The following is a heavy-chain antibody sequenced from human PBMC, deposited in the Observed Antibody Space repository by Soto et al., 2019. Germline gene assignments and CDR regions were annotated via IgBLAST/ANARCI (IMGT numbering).Heavy chain of an antibody. CDR1: GGTFSSYA. J-gene: IGHJ6*02. Sequence: QVQLVQSGAEVKKPGSSVKVSCKASGGTFSSYAISWVRQAPGQGLEWMGGIIPIFGTANYAQKFQGRVTITADESTSTAYMELSSQRSEDTAVYYCASSIDYFSSGYPPDYYYYGMDVWGQGTTVNVSS. V-gene: IGHV1-69*01. CDR3: ASSIDYFSSGYPPDYYYYGMDV. CDR2: IIPIFGTA. D-gene: IGHD3-22*01.